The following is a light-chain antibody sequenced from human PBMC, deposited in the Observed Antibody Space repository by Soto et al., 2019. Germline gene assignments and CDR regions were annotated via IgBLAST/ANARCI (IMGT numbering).Light chain of an antibody. V-gene: IGKV1-9*01. J-gene: IGKJ2*01. CDR1: QDITSY. CDR2: AAS. CDR3: QQFNSFPRT. Sequence: IQLTQSPSSLSASVGDSVTITCRASQDITSYLAWYQQKPGKAPKLLISAASTLQSGVPSRFSGSGSGTDFTLTINSLQPEDFATYYCQQFNSFPRTFGQGTKLEIK.